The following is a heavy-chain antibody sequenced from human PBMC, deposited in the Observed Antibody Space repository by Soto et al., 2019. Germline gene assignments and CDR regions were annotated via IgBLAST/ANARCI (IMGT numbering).Heavy chain of an antibody. CDR3: AKDGGPVYCNSLGGPAKHSDC. V-gene: IGHV3-30*18. Sequence: GKALEWVAIISYDGDNEYYGDSVRRRFHISRENAKNTLYLQTNNLRHEDTAVYYCAKDGGPVYCNSLGGPAKHSDCLGQGSLV. CDR2: ISYDGDNE. J-gene: IGHJ4*02. D-gene: IGHD2-2*01.